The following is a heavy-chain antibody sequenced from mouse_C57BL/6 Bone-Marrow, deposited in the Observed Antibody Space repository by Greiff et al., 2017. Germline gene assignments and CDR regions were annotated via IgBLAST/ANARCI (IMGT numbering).Heavy chain of an antibody. J-gene: IGHJ4*01. CDR3: TTSVVATDYAMDY. Sequence: EVQLQQSGAELVRPGASVKLSCTASGFNIKDDYMHWVKQRPEQGLEWIGWIDPENGATEYASKFQGKATITVDTASNTSYLQLSSLPSEDTASYYCTTSVVATDYAMDYWGQGSSVTVSS. D-gene: IGHD1-1*01. CDR1: GFNIKDDY. V-gene: IGHV14-4*01. CDR2: IDPENGAT.